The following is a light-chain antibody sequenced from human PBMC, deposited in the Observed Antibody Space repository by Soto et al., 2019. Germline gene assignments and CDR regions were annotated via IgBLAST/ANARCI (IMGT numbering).Light chain of an antibody. CDR2: RAS. V-gene: IGKV3-15*01. Sequence: EIVMTQFPATLSVSPGERATLSCRASQSLSDNLAWYQQRPGQAPRLLIYRASTMATGVPARFSASGSGTEFTLTISSLQTEDSAIYYCHQYSNWPPWTFGPGTKVEIK. J-gene: IGKJ1*01. CDR3: HQYSNWPPWT. CDR1: QSLSDN.